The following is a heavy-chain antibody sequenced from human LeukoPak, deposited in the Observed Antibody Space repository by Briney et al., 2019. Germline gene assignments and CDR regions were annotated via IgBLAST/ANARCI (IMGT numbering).Heavy chain of an antibody. CDR1: EFTFSTYC. D-gene: IGHD1-26*01. CDR3: VREASGVSSSAFDV. Sequence: GGSLRLSCAASEFTFSTYCMHWVRQAPGKGLVWVSRINSDGTNTDYAGSVKGRFTISRDNAKNTLYMQMNSLRVDDTAVYYCVREASGVSSSAFDVWGQGTMVTVSS. CDR2: INSDGTNT. V-gene: IGHV3-74*01. J-gene: IGHJ3*01.